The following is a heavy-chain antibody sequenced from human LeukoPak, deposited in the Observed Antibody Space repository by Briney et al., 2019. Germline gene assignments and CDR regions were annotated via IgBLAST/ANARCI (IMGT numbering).Heavy chain of an antibody. CDR2: ISSNGSRT. V-gene: IGHV3-64D*09. Sequence: GGSLRHSCSXSXXTXXNYAXXXXXXAXXXGLEYLSAISSNGSRTXXAXSLKGRFNSSRDNSKNTLYLPMSSLRAEDTAVYYCVRRVTAYWYFDLWGRGTLVTVSS. CDR3: VRRVTAYWYFDL. CDR1: XXTXXNYA. J-gene: IGHJ2*01. D-gene: IGHD4-11*01.